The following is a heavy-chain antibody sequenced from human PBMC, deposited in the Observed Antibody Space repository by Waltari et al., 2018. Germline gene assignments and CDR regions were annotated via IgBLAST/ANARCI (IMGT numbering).Heavy chain of an antibody. CDR2: ICVKGDST. D-gene: IGHD2-15*01. Sequence: EVQLLESGGGLVQPGGSLRLSCAASGFSFNTYAMSWVRQTPGKGLEWVSGICVKGDSTYYGDSVQGRFTISRDISKNTLDLQMNSLRAEDTAVYYCAKGRGGSCYSAVDHWGQGTLVTVSS. J-gene: IGHJ4*02. CDR1: GFSFNTYA. CDR3: AKGRGGSCYSAVDH. V-gene: IGHV3-23*01.